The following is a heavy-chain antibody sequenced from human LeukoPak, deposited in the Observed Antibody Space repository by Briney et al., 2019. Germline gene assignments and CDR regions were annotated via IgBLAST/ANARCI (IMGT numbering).Heavy chain of an antibody. D-gene: IGHD5-18*01. CDR2: INTSGNT. Sequence: SETLSLTCDVYGGSFSGYTWDWIRQPPGKGLEWIGEINTSGNTNYNPSLKSRLSISVDTSKNQFSLKVNSVTAADTAVYYCVRRGYACGQEIGDFWGQGTLVTVSS. V-gene: IGHV4-34*01. CDR1: GGSFSGYT. CDR3: VRRGYACGQEIGDF. J-gene: IGHJ4*02.